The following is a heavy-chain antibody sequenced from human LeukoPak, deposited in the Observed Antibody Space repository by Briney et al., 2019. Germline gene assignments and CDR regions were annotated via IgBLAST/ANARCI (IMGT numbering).Heavy chain of an antibody. D-gene: IGHD6-19*01. Sequence: ASVKVSCKASGHTFTSYGISWVRQAPGQGLEWMGWISAYNGNTNYAQKLQGRVTMTTDTSTSTAYMELRSLRSDDTAVYYCARAQTPYAGYSSGWPVDYWGQGTLVTVSS. CDR2: ISAYNGNT. V-gene: IGHV1-18*01. J-gene: IGHJ4*02. CDR1: GHTFTSYG. CDR3: ARAQTPYAGYSSGWPVDY.